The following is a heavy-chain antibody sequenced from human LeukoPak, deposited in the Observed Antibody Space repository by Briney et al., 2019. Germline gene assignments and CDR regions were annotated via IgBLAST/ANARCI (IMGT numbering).Heavy chain of an antibody. D-gene: IGHD5-24*01. CDR2: INTNTGNP. CDR1: GYTFTTYA. V-gene: IGHV7-4-1*02. Sequence: ASVKVSCKASGYTFTTYAMNWVRQAPGQGLEWMGWINTNTGNPTYVQGFTGRFVFSLDTSVSTAYLQISSLKADDTAVYYCARDRDPRDGYNYFDYWGQGTLVTASS. CDR3: ARDRDPRDGYNYFDY. J-gene: IGHJ4*02.